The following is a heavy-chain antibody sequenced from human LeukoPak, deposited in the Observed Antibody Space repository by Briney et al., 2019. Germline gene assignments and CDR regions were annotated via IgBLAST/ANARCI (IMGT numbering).Heavy chain of an antibody. CDR3: ARHRYYYGSGSYLFDP. J-gene: IGHJ5*02. V-gene: IGHV4-4*07. CDR1: GGSISSYY. Sequence: SETLSLTCTVSGGSISSYYWSWIRQPAGKGLEWIGRIYTSGSTNYNPSLKSRVTMSVDTSKNQFSLKLSSVTAADTAVYYCARHRYYYGSGSYLFDPWGQGTLVTVSS. CDR2: IYTSGST. D-gene: IGHD3-10*01.